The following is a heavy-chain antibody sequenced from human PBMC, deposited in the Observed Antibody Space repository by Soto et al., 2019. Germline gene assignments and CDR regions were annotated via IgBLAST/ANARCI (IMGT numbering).Heavy chain of an antibody. CDR3: AGGHHRNSGHDYGDY. CDR2: ISSSSSYT. Sequence: QVQLVESGGGLVKPGGSLRLSCVASGFTFSDYYMSWIRQAPGKGLEWVSYISSSSSYTNYADSVKGRFTISRDNAKNPLYLQMNRLRAEDTAVDYCAGGHHRNSGHDYGDYWGQGTLVTVPS. J-gene: IGHJ4*02. CDR1: GFTFSDYY. D-gene: IGHD5-12*01. V-gene: IGHV3-11*05.